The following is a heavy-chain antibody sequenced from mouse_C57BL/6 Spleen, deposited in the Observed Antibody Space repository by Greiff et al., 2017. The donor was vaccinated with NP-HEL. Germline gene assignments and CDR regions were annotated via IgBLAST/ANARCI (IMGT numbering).Heavy chain of an antibody. Sequence: QVQLQQSGAELARPGASVKLSCKASGYTFTSYGISWVKQRTGQGLEWIGEIYPRSGNTYYNEKFKGKATLTADKSSSTAYMELRSLTSEDSAVYFCARDYDGYYPYYFDYWGQGTTLTVSS. CDR2: IYPRSGNT. D-gene: IGHD2-3*01. V-gene: IGHV1-81*01. CDR1: GYTFTSYG. CDR3: ARDYDGYYPYYFDY. J-gene: IGHJ2*01.